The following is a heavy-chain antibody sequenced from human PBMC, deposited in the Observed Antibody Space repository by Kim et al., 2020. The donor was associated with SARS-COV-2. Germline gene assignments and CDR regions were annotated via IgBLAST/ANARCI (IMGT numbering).Heavy chain of an antibody. D-gene: IGHD2-2*01. CDR2: IKSKTDSEEI. CDR3: TTTPLRGGFCRSPGCYVSDV. J-gene: IGHJ6*02. V-gene: IGHV3-15*01. CDR1: GFSFTETW. Sequence: GGSLRLSCAASGFSFTETWMSWVRQAPGKGLEWVGRIKSKTDSEEIDYAAPVKGRFVISIDDSKGILHLQMNSLQTADTGVYYCTTTPLRGGFCRSPGCYVSDVWGQGTTVTVSS.